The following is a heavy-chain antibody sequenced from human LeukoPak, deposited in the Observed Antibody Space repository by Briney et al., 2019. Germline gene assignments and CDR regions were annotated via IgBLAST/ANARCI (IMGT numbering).Heavy chain of an antibody. J-gene: IGHJ4*01. V-gene: IGHV3-74*01. CDR2: ITSDGSTT. CDR3: AGDYIWGRLF. Sequence: GGSLRLSCVGSGFSLSDYWMHWVRQTPGKGLMWASRITSDGSTTWYADSVKGRFTVSRDNAKNTLFLGMNSLRDEDTAVYYCAGDYIWGRLFWGQGTLVTVSS. D-gene: IGHD3-16*01. CDR1: GFSLSDYW.